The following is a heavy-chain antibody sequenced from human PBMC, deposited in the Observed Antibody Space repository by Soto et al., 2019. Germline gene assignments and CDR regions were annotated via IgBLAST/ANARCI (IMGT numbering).Heavy chain of an antibody. CDR1: GYTFTNYG. Sequence: QVQLLQSGAEVKKPGASVKVSCKASGYTFTNYGITWVRQAPGQGLEWMGWISAYNGDTHYTPRLHGRVTMITDTSTSPADMELRCMRSDDTAVYCCARVRLLVGYFYYNMDVWGKGTTVTVSS. CDR3: ARVRLLVGYFYYNMDV. J-gene: IGHJ6*03. CDR2: ISAYNGDT. V-gene: IGHV1-18*01. D-gene: IGHD6-6*01.